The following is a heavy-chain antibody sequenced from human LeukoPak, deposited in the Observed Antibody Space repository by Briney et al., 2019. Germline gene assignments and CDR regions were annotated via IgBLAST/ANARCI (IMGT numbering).Heavy chain of an antibody. CDR1: GFTFSSYA. CDR2: IYSGGST. D-gene: IGHD3-22*01. J-gene: IGHJ4*02. V-gene: IGHV3-53*01. CDR3: ARVHYYDPYYFDY. Sequence: GGSLRLSCAASGFTFSSYAMHWVRQAPGKGLEWVSVIYSGGSTYYADSVKGRFTISRDNSKNTLYLQMNSLRAEDTAVYYCARVHYYDPYYFDYWGQGTLVTVSS.